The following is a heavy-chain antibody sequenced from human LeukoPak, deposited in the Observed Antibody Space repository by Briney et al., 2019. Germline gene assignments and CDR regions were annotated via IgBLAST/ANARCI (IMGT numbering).Heavy chain of an antibody. CDR3: AAFTDPGY. D-gene: IGHD3-3*02. Sequence: GGSLRLSCAASGFTFSNYWMTWVRQAPGKGLEWVANIRQDGSEKYYVASVKGRFTISRDNAKNSLYLQMNSLRAEDTARHYCAAFTDPGYWGQGTVVTVSS. V-gene: IGHV3-7*03. CDR2: IRQDGSEK. J-gene: IGHJ4*02. CDR1: GFTFSNYW.